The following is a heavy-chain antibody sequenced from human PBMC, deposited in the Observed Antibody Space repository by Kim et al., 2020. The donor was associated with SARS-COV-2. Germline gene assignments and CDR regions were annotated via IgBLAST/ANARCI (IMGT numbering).Heavy chain of an antibody. CDR1: GFTFSNYA. CDR2: ISQSGQST. J-gene: IGHJ4*02. V-gene: IGHV3-23*01. CDR3: VKESRGASTGNSFDF. Sequence: LSLTCAASGFTFSNYAMSWVRQGPGKGLEWISAISQSGQSTYYADSVRGRFTISRDNAKNTLSVQLSSLRDEDTALYYCVKESRGASTGNSFDFWGQGTLVIVSS. D-gene: IGHD2-2*01.